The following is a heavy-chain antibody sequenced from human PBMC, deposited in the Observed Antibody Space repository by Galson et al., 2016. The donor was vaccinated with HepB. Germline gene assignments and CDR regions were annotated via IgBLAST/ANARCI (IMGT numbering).Heavy chain of an antibody. CDR3: AKRPYSYGWHYGMDV. D-gene: IGHD5-18*01. CDR1: GFSFSSYA. Sequence: SLRLSGAASGFSFSSYAMSWVRQAPGKGLERVSGITSSGTAYYANYVQGRFTISRDNSKNILYLQMKSLRDEDTAVYYCAKRPYSYGWHYGMDVWGQGTTVTVSS. CDR2: ITSSGTA. J-gene: IGHJ6*02. V-gene: IGHV3-23*01.